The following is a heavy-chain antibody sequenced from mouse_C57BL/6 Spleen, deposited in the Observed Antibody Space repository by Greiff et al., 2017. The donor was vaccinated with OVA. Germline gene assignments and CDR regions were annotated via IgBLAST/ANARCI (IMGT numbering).Heavy chain of an antibody. CDR3: AREGTGTDYYAMDY. Sequence: EVQGVESGGGLVKPGGSLKLSCAASGFTFSDYGMHWVRQAPEKGLEWVAYISSGSSTIYYADTGKGRFTISRDNAKNTLFLQMTSLRSEDTAMYYCAREGTGTDYYAMDYWGQGTSVTVSS. CDR1: GFTFSDYG. CDR2: ISSGSSTI. V-gene: IGHV5-17*01. J-gene: IGHJ4*01. D-gene: IGHD4-1*01.